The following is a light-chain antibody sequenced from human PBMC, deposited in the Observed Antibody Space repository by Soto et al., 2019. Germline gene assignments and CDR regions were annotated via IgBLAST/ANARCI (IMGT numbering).Light chain of an antibody. CDR2: EVS. CDR3: ASYTISSPWV. V-gene: IGLV2-14*01. J-gene: IGLJ3*02. CDR1: SSDIGVYNY. Sequence: QSALTQPASVSGSPGPSITISCTGTSSDIGVYNYVSWYQHHPGKAPKVMIYEVSNRPSGVSNRFSGSKSVNTASLTISGLQAEDEADYYCASYTISSPWVFGGGTKLPVL.